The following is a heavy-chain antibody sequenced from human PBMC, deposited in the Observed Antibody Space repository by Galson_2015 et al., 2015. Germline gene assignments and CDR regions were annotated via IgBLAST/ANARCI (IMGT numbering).Heavy chain of an antibody. J-gene: IGHJ6*02. Sequence: SLRLSCAASGFTFSNFGMHWVRQAPGKGLVWVSHINAAGSGTVYADSVKGRFTISRDNAKNTLYLEMNSLGAEDTAVYYCARTAYYNNMDVWGQGTTVTVSS. V-gene: IGHV3-74*01. CDR2: INAAGSGT. CDR3: ARTAYYNNMDV. CDR1: GFTFSNFG.